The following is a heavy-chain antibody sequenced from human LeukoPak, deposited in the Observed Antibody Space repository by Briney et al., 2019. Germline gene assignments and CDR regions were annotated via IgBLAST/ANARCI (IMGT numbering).Heavy chain of an antibody. V-gene: IGHV3-7*01. Sequence: GGSLRLSCAASGFTFSSYWMSWVRQAPGKGLEWVANIKQDGSEKYYVDSVKGRYTISRDNAKNSLYLQMNSLRAEDTAVYYCARVGAKGAFDIWGQGTMVTVSS. CDR1: GFTFSSYW. J-gene: IGHJ3*02. D-gene: IGHD1-26*01. CDR3: ARVGAKGAFDI. CDR2: IKQDGSEK.